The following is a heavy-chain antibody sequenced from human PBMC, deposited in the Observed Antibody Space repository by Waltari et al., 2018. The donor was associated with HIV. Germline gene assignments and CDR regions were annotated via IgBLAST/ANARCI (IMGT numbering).Heavy chain of an antibody. Sequence: QVQLVQSGAEVKKPGSSVKVSCKASGGTFSSYAISWVRQAPGHGLERMGGISPICGTANYAQKFQGRVTITADESTSTAYMELSSLRSEDTAVYYCARGVLDFWSGYSDYNWFDPWGQGTLVTVSS. J-gene: IGHJ5*02. D-gene: IGHD3-3*01. CDR3: ARGVLDFWSGYSDYNWFDP. CDR2: ISPICGTA. CDR1: GGTFSSYA. V-gene: IGHV1-69*01.